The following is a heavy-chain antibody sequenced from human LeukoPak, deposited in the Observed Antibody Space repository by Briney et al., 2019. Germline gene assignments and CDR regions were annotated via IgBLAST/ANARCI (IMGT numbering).Heavy chain of an antibody. CDR1: GFTFSSYG. V-gene: IGHV3-23*01. J-gene: IGHJ2*01. D-gene: IGHD5-18*01. CDR2: ISGSGAST. CDR3: AKDTASSWWYFDL. Sequence: PGGSLRLSCTASGFTFSSYGMRWVRQAPGKGLEWVSSISGSGASTYYADSVKGRFTISRDNSKNTLYLQMNSLRAEDTAVYYCAKDTASSWWYFDLWGRGTLVTVSS.